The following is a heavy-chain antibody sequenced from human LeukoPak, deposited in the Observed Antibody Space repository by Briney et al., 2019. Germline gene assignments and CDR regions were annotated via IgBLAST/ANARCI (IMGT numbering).Heavy chain of an antibody. Sequence: GGSLRLSCAASGFTFSSYAMSWVRQAPGKGLEWVANINQDGSEKYYVDSVKGRFSISRDNAKNSLFLQMSSLRDEDTAVYYCARDTAGNDYWGQGTLVTVSS. D-gene: IGHD6-19*01. CDR2: INQDGSEK. CDR1: GFTFSSYA. CDR3: ARDTAGNDY. V-gene: IGHV3-7*01. J-gene: IGHJ4*02.